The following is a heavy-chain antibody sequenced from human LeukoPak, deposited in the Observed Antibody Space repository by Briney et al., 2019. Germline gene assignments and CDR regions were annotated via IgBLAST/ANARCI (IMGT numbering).Heavy chain of an antibody. J-gene: IGHJ4*02. Sequence: GSLRLSCAASGFTFSSYGMHWVRQPPGKGLEWIGSVYYTGSAYYSPSLKSRVTISVDSSKNQFSLKLSSVTAADTTLYYCARHPGIAAAGAGFDYWGQGILVTVSS. CDR1: GFTFSSYG. CDR2: VYYTGSA. CDR3: ARHPGIAAAGAGFDY. V-gene: IGHV4-39*01. D-gene: IGHD6-13*01.